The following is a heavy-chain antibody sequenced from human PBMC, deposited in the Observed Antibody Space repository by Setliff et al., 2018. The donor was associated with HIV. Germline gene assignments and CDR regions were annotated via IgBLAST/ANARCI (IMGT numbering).Heavy chain of an antibody. CDR3: ARGSGKITIYYYYMDV. V-gene: IGHV3-53*01. D-gene: IGHD3-3*01. J-gene: IGHJ6*03. Sequence: GGSLRLSCAASGFTFDDYTMHWVRQAPGKGLEWVSIIYSGGTTYYADSVKGRFIISRHNSKNTVYLQMNSLRAEDTAVYYCARGSGKITIYYYYMDVWGKGTTVTV. CDR1: GFTFDDYT. CDR2: IYSGGTT.